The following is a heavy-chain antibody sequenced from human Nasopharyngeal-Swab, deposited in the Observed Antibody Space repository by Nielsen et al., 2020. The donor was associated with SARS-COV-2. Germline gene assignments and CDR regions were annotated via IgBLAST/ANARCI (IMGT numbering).Heavy chain of an antibody. CDR2: INHSGST. V-gene: IGHV4-34*01. CDR1: GGSFSGYY. J-gene: IGHJ5*01. Sequence: SETLSLTCAVYGGSFSGYYWSWIRQPPGKGLEWIGEINHSGSTNYNPSLKSRVAISVDTSKNRFSLKLSSVTAADTAVYYCARGVPLYSSSWFGSWGQGTLVTVSS. CDR3: ARGVPLYSSSWFGS. D-gene: IGHD6-13*01.